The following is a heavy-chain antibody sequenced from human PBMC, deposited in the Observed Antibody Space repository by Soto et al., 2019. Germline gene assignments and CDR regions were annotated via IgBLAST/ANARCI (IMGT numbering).Heavy chain of an antibody. D-gene: IGHD2-15*01. CDR3: ARPYSADYFDY. V-gene: IGHV4-39*01. Sequence: SETLSLTCTVSGGSISSSSYYWGWIRQPPGKGLEWIGSIYYSGSTYYNPSLKSRVTISVDTSKNQFSLKLSSVTAADTAVYYCARPYSADYFDYWGKGTLVTVSS. CDR1: GGSISSSSYY. CDR2: IYYSGST. J-gene: IGHJ4*02.